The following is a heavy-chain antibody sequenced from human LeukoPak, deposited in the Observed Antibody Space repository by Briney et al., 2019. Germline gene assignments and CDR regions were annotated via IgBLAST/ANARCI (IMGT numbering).Heavy chain of an antibody. D-gene: IGHD1-14*01. CDR1: GGTFSSYA. J-gene: IGHJ4*02. CDR3: ARDMTGGIWARATSFDH. V-gene: IGHV1-2*02. Sequence: GASVKVSCKASGGTFSSYAISWVRQAPGQGPEWMGWINPDSGGSEYGQKFQGRVTFTSDTSSTTIYMEVRSLKSDDTAVYYCARDMTGGIWARATSFDHWGQGTLVTVSS. CDR2: INPDSGGS.